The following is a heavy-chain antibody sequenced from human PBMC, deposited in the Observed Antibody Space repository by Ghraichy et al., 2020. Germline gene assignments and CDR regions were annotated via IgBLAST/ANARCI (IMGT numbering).Heavy chain of an antibody. CDR1: GFTFSNSW. J-gene: IGHJ4*02. D-gene: IGHD4-17*01. CDR3: ARGGILGDYEWGGYFAD. CDR2: IKQDESEK. V-gene: IGHV3-7*01. Sequence: GGSLRLSCAASGFTFSNSWMTWVRQAPGKGLEWVANIKQDESEKYYADSVRGRFTISRDNAKNLLYLQMNSLRAEDTAVYYCARGGILGDYEWGGYFADSGQGPLVTVSS.